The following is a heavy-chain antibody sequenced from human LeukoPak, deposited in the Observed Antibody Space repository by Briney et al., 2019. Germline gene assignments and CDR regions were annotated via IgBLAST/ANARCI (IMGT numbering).Heavy chain of an antibody. D-gene: IGHD5-18*01. CDR1: GYSITSNYY. CDR3: ARDVRVYSYGSSYYYYYYMDV. Sequence: SETLSLTCTASGYSITSNYYWGWVRQPPGKGLEWIGSGHHSGSTYYNPSLKSRVSISVDTSENQFSLKLSSVTAADTAVYYCARDVRVYSYGSSYYYYYYMDVWGKGTTVTVPS. J-gene: IGHJ6*03. CDR2: GHHSGST. V-gene: IGHV4-38-2*02.